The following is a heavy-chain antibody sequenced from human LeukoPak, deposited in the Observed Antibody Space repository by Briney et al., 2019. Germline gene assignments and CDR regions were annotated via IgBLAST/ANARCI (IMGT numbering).Heavy chain of an antibody. J-gene: IGHJ3*02. CDR1: GFSFRSHW. D-gene: IGHD3-3*02. V-gene: IGHV3-74*01. Sequence: PGGSLRLSCAASGFSFRSHWMHWVRQAPGKGLEWLSRINNAGRDTNYSDSVKGRFTISRDNAKNMGYLQMNSLRVEDTAVYFCVRGSFGPDIWGQGTLATVSS. CDR2: INNAGRDT. CDR3: VRGSFGPDI.